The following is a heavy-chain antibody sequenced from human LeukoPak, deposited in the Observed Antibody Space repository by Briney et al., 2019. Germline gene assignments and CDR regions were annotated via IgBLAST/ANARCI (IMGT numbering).Heavy chain of an antibody. D-gene: IGHD3-16*01. CDR3: ARRGTPNAFDL. Sequence: PGGSLRLSCAASGFTFNNYGMHWVRQAPGRGLEWVALLWYDGTNENYADSVKGRFTISRDNSKNTMHLQMNNLRAEDTAVYYCARRGTPNAFDLWGQGTMVTVSS. J-gene: IGHJ3*01. CDR2: LWYDGTNE. V-gene: IGHV3-33*01. CDR1: GFTFNNYG.